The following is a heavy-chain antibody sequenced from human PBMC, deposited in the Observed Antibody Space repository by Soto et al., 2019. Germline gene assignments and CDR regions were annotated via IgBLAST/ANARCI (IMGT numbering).Heavy chain of an antibody. CDR3: ARDSASGLHFFDY. CDR2: ISAYDGNT. V-gene: IGHV1-18*01. D-gene: IGHD5-12*01. CDR1: GYTFTSYG. Sequence: QVQLVHSGAEVKKPGASVKVSCKASGYTFTSYGVSWVRQAPGQGPEWMGWISAYDGNTKYAEKFQGRVTMTTDTSTRTAYMELRSLRSDDTAVYYCARDSASGLHFFDYWGQGTLVTVSS. J-gene: IGHJ4*02.